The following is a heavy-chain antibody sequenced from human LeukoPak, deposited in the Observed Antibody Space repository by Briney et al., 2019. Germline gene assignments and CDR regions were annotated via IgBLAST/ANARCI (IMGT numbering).Heavy chain of an antibody. J-gene: IGHJ4*02. D-gene: IGHD3-22*01. CDR3: TTGYYYYDSSGYYLDFDY. CDR2: IKSKTDGGTT. V-gene: IGHV3-15*01. Sequence: SCKASGYTFTGYYMHWVRQAPGKGLEWVGRIKSKTDGGTTDYAAPVKGRFTISRDDSKNTLYLQMNSLKTEDTAVYYCTTGYYYYDSSGYYLDFDYWGQGTLVTVSS. CDR1: GYTFTGYY.